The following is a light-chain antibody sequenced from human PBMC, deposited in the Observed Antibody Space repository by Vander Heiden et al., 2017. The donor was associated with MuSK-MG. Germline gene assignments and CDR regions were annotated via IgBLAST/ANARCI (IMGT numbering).Light chain of an antibody. V-gene: IGLV1-44*01. Sequence: QSVLTQPPSTSGAPGQRVTISCSGSSPNLGSNPVNWYQLLTEPAPNLLMYINNQRPSVVPERFSGSKSGTSASLASSGLQAEVVADYYCAAWDAGLSGVIFGGGTKLTVL. CDR1: SPNLGSNP. J-gene: IGLJ2*01. CDR3: AAWDAGLSGVI. CDR2: INN.